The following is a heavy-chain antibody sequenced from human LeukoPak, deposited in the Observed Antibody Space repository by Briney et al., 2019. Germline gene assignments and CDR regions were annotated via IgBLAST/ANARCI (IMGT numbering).Heavy chain of an antibody. V-gene: IGHV4-31*03. CDR3: ARVSGPGTKSRAVWWFDP. Sequence: SETLSLTCSVPGDSISSDGYYWTWIRQHPGKGLEWIGYMYHSGSTYYNPSLKSRVTISVDTSKNQFSMKLTSVTAADTAVYYCARVSGPGTKSRAVWWFDPWGQGTLVTVSS. CDR2: MYHSGST. D-gene: IGHD3-16*01. CDR1: GDSISSDGYY. J-gene: IGHJ5*02.